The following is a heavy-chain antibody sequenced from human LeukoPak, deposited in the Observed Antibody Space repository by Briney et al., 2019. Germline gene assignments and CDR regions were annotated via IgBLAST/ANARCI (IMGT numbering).Heavy chain of an antibody. Sequence: GGSLRLSCAASGFTFSAYDMHWVRQATGKGLEWVSAIGTAGDTYYAGSVKGRFTISRENAKNSLYLQMNGLTAGDTAVYYCAREHNWKSGYYYMDVWGNGTTVTVSS. D-gene: IGHD1-1*01. V-gene: IGHV3-13*01. CDR3: AREHNWKSGYYYMDV. J-gene: IGHJ6*03. CDR1: GFTFSAYD. CDR2: IGTAGDT.